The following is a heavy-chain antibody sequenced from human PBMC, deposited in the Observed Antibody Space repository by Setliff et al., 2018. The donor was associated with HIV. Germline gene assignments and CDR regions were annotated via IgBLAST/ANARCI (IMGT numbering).Heavy chain of an antibody. CDR2: MNPNSGNT. CDR3: ARDRYYDYVWGSLLGYYYGMDV. D-gene: IGHD3-16*01. V-gene: IGHV1-8*03. Sequence: ASVKVSCRASGYTFTSYDINWVRQATGQGLEWMGWMNPNSGNTGYAQKFQGRVTITRNTSISTAYMELSSLRSEDTAVYYCARDRYYDYVWGSLLGYYYGMDVWGQGTTVTVSS. CDR1: GYTFTSYD. J-gene: IGHJ6*02.